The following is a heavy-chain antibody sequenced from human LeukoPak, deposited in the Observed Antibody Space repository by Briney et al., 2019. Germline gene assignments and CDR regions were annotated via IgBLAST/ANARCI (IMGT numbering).Heavy chain of an antibody. CDR2: IYSSGST. J-gene: IGHJ4*02. CDR3: TRTFLSGDGYKVGYFDY. CDR1: GLTVSSTY. V-gene: IGHV3-53*01. D-gene: IGHD5-24*01. Sequence: GGSLRLSCAASGLTVSSTYMSWVRQAPGKGLEWVSLIYSSGSTYYADSVKGRFTISRDNSKNTLFLQMNSLTAEDTAMYYCTRTFLSGDGYKVGYFDYWGQGTLVTASS.